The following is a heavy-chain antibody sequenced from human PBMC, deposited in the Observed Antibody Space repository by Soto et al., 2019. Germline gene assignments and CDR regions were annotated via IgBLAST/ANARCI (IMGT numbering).Heavy chain of an antibody. D-gene: IGHD2-21*02. CDR1: GYTFTNYY. J-gene: IGHJ5*02. V-gene: IGHV1-46*03. CDR3: TRDGDVVLVTAKLDH. Sequence: QVQLVQSGAEVKKPGASVKVSCKTSGYTFTNYYMHWVRQAPGQGLEWMGIIKCSGGETTYAQRLLRRVTMTSDTSTRTDYMEVNILRSEDTAVYYCTRDGDVVLVTAKLDHWGQGNLVTVST. CDR2: IKCSGGET.